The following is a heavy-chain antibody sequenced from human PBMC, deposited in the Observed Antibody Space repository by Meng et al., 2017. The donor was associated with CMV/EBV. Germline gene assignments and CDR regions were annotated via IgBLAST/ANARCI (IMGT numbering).Heavy chain of an antibody. J-gene: IGHJ6*02. Sequence: ASVKVSCKASGYTFTGYYMHWVRQAPGQGREWMGWINPNSGGTNYAQKFQGRVTMTRDTSISTAYMELRRLRSDDTAVYYCARGGYCSSTSCSDYYYYYGMDVWGQGTTVTVSS. CDR1: GYTFTGYY. V-gene: IGHV1-2*02. D-gene: IGHD2-2*01. CDR2: INPNSGGT. CDR3: ARGGYCSSTSCSDYYYYYGMDV.